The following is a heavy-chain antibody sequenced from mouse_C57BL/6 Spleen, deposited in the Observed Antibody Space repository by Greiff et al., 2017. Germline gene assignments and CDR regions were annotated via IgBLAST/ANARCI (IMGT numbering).Heavy chain of an antibody. V-gene: IGHV1-26*01. Sequence: EVQLQQSGPELVKPGASVKISCKASGYTFTDYYMNWVKQSHGKSLEWIGDINPNNGGTSYNQKFKGKATWTVDKSSSTAYMELRSLASEDSAVYYCASSLITTVVATDYWGQGTTLTVSS. J-gene: IGHJ2*01. CDR1: GYTFTDYY. D-gene: IGHD1-1*01. CDR2: INPNNGGT. CDR3: ASSLITTVVATDY.